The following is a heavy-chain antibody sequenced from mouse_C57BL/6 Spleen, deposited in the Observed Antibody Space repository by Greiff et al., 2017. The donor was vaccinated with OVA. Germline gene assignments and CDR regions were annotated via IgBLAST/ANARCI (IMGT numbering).Heavy chain of an antibody. CDR1: GFSFNTYA. V-gene: IGHV10-1*01. CDR2: IRSKSNNYAT. J-gene: IGHJ4*01. CDR3: VRHKDYGYDGYAMDY. Sequence: EVKLVESGGGLVQPKGSLKLSCAASGFSFNTYAMNWVRQAPGKGLEWVARIRSKSNNYATYYADSVKDRFTISRDDSESMLYLQMNNLKTEDTAMYYCVRHKDYGYDGYAMDYWGQGTSVTVSS. D-gene: IGHD2-2*01.